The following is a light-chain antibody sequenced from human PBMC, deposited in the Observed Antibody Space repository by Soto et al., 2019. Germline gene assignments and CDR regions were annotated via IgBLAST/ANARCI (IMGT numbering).Light chain of an antibody. J-gene: IGKJ4*01. V-gene: IGKV1-9*01. CDR3: QQLSRYPLT. CDR2: SAS. Sequence: IQLTRAPSVLSASVGDTVTITFRASQALSNYLAWYQQKPGKAPDLLIYSASTLQSGVPSRFSGSGSETEFSLTIRALQPEDFATYYCQQLSRYPLTFGGGTKVDIK. CDR1: QALSNY.